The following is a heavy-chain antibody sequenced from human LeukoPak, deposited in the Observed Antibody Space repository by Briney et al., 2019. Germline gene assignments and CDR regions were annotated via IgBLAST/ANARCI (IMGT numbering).Heavy chain of an antibody. CDR1: GFTFSGSA. V-gene: IGHV3-73*01. CDR3: TRHSPSYYYDSSGYYRIAEYFQH. CDR2: IRSKANSYAT. J-gene: IGHJ1*01. Sequence: PGGSLRLSCAASGFTFSGSAMHWVRQASGKGLEWVGRIRSKANSYATAYAASVKGRFTISRDDSKNTAYLQMNSLKTEATAVYYCTRHSPSYYYDSSGYYRIAEYFQHWGQGTLVTVSS. D-gene: IGHD3-22*01.